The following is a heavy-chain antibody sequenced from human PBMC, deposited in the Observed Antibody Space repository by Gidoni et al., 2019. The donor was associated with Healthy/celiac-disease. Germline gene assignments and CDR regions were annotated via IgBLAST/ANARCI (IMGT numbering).Heavy chain of an antibody. V-gene: IGHV3-23*01. D-gene: IGHD3-3*02. J-gene: IGHJ6*02. CDR1: GFTFTTYA. CDR3: VKAALADYYYYYGMDV. Sequence: EVQLLESGGDLIQPGGSLRLSCAVSGFTFTTYAMSWFRQAPGKGLEWLSGISGSGENTYYADSAKGRFTISRDNSKNTLYLQIDSLRPEDTAVYYCVKAALADYYYYYGMDVWGQGTTVTVSS. CDR2: ISGSGENT.